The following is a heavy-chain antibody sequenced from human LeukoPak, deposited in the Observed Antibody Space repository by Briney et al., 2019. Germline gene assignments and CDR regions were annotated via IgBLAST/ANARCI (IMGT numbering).Heavy chain of an antibody. D-gene: IGHD3-22*01. Sequence: PGSSLRLSCVASGFTFSTYGMHWVRQTPGEGLEWVTLIYYGGSNKYYADYVKGRFTISRDNSENTLYLELNSLRAEATAVYYCAKSNYFESGGYYFFDYWGQGTLVTVSS. CDR2: IYYGGSNK. CDR3: AKSNYFESGGYYFFDY. J-gene: IGHJ4*02. V-gene: IGHV3-30*18. CDR1: GFTFSTYG.